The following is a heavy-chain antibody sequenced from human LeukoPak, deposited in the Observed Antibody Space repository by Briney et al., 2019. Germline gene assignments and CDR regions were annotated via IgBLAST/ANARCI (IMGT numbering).Heavy chain of an antibody. CDR2: ISGSGGST. CDR3: AKFYVWGSYRPNNNFDY. D-gene: IGHD3-16*02. CDR1: GFTFSSYG. Sequence: GGSLRLSCAASGFTFSSYGMSWVRQAPGKGLEWVSTISGSGGSTYYADSVKGRFTISRDNSKNTLYLQMNSLRAEDTAVYYCAKFYVWGSYRPNNNFDYWGQGTLVTVSS. J-gene: IGHJ4*02. V-gene: IGHV3-23*01.